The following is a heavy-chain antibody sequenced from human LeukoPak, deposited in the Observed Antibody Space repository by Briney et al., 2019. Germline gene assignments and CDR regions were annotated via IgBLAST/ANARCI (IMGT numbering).Heavy chain of an antibody. J-gene: IGHJ6*02. CDR3: ARSRQMLGYCSGGSCYGSYYYYYGMDV. V-gene: IGHV4-59*12. CDR2: IYYSGST. D-gene: IGHD2-15*01. Sequence: SETLSLTCTVSGGSISSYYWSWIRQPPGKGLEWIGYIYYSGSTIYNPSLKSRVTISVDTSKNQFSLKLSSVTAADTAVYYCARSRQMLGYCSGGSCYGSYYYYYGMDVWGQGTTVTVSS. CDR1: GGSISSYY.